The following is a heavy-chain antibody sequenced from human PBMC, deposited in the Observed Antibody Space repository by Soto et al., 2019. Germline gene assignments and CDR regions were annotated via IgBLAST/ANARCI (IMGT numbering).Heavy chain of an antibody. J-gene: IGHJ4*02. CDR3: ARASPHRYSYGYFAS. CDR2: INPSGGST. V-gene: IGHV1-46*01. CDR1: GYTFTSYY. D-gene: IGHD5-18*01. Sequence: GASVKVSCKASGYTFTSYYMHWVRQAPGQGLEWMGIINPSGGSTSYAQKFQGRVTMTRDTSTSTVYMELSSLRSEDTAVYYCARASPHRYSYGYFASWGQGNLVTASS.